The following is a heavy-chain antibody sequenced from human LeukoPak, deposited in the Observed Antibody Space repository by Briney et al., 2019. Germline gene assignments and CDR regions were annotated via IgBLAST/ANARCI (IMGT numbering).Heavy chain of an antibody. CDR3: AKERSKETYYYDSSGLDY. J-gene: IGHJ4*02. CDR2: ISWDGGST. CDR1: GFTFDDYA. D-gene: IGHD3-22*01. V-gene: IGHV3-43D*03. Sequence: GGSLRLSCAASGFTFDDYAMHWVRQAPGKGLEWVSLISWDGGSTYYADSVKGRFTISRDNSKNSLYLQMNSLRAEDTALYYCAKERSKETYYYDSSGLDYWGQGTLVTVSS.